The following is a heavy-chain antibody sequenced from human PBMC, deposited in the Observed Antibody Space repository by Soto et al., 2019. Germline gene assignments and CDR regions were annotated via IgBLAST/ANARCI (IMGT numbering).Heavy chain of an antibody. D-gene: IGHD6-13*01. J-gene: IGHJ6*03. CDR3: ARHSVDYYYYMDV. V-gene: IGHV4-4*02. Sequence: SETLSLTCAVSGGSISSSNWWSWVRQPPGKGLEWIGEIYHSGSTNYNPSLKSRVTISVDKSKNQFSLKLSSVTAADTAVYYCARHSVDYYYYMDVWGKGTTVTVSS. CDR2: IYHSGST. CDR1: GGSISSSNW.